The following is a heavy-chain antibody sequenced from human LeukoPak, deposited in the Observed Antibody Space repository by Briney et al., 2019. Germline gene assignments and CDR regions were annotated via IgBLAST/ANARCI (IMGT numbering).Heavy chain of an antibody. CDR3: ARDEPAAIGY. J-gene: IGHJ4*02. V-gene: IGHV4-30-4*08. Sequence: SETLSLTCTVSGGSISSGDYYWSWIRQPPGKGLEWIGYIYYSGSTYYNPSLKSRVTISVDTSKNQFSLKLSSVTAADSAVYYCARDEPAAIGYWGQGTLVTVSS. D-gene: IGHD2-2*02. CDR2: IYYSGST. CDR1: GGSISSGDYY.